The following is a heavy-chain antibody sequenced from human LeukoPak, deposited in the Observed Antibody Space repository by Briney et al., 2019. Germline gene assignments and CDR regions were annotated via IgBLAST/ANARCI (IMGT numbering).Heavy chain of an antibody. CDR1: GGSISNYY. V-gene: IGHV4-59*08. Sequence: SETLSLTCTVSGGSISNYYWSWIRQSPGEGLEWIAYLHYSGSTNYDPSLKSRVTTSVDTSKNQFSLKLSSVTAADTAVYYCARSIAGTRSKFDYWGQGTLVTVSS. D-gene: IGHD1/OR15-1a*01. J-gene: IGHJ4*02. CDR2: LHYSGST. CDR3: ARSIAGTRSKFDY.